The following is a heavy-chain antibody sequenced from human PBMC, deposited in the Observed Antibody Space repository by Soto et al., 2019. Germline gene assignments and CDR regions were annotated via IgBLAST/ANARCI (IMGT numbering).Heavy chain of an antibody. Sequence: GESLKISCNGSGYSFTSYWIGWVRQMPGKGLEWMGVIYPGDSETRYNPSFEGQVTFSADKSISTAYLQWSNLKASDTAIYYCARHFSSNWFFFEYWGQGTVVTVSS. CDR1: GYSFTSYW. J-gene: IGHJ4*02. CDR2: IYPGDSET. D-gene: IGHD6-13*01. CDR3: ARHFSSNWFFFEY. V-gene: IGHV5-51*01.